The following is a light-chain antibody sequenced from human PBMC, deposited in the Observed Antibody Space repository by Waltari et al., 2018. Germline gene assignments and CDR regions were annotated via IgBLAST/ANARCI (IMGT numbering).Light chain of an antibody. V-gene: IGKV1-12*01. J-gene: IGKJ1*01. CDR1: QSINNW. CDR3: QQANSFPRT. Sequence: DIQMTQSPSSVSASVGDRVTITCRPSQSINNWLAWYPQKPGKAPQLLISAASNLQSGVPSRFSGSRSGTDYTLTINSLQPEDSATYFCQQANSFPRTFGRGTKVEIK. CDR2: AAS.